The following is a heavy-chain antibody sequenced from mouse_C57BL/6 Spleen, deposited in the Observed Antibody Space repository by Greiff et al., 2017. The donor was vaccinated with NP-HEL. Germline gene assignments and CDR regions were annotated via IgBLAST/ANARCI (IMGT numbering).Heavy chain of an antibody. CDR1: GYTFTSYW. J-gene: IGHJ4*01. D-gene: IGHD1-1*01. CDR2: IYPGSGST. V-gene: IGHV1-55*01. CDR3: ARWGYYGSRGAMDY. Sequence: QVQLQQPGAELVKPGASVTMSCKASGYTFTSYWITWVKQRPGQGLEWIGDIYPGSGSTNYTEKFKSKATLTVDTSSSTAYMQLSSLTSEDSAVYDCARWGYYGSRGAMDYWGQGTSVTVSS.